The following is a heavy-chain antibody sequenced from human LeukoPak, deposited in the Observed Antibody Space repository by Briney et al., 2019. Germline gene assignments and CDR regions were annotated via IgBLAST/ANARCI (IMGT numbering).Heavy chain of an antibody. CDR1: GGTFSSYA. J-gene: IGHJ6*02. CDR2: IIPILGIA. CDR3: ARGGGYDYDYYYYGMDV. D-gene: IGHD5-12*01. V-gene: IGHV1-69*04. Sequence: ASVKVSCKASGGTFSSYAISWVRQAPGQGLEWMGRIIPILGIANYAQKFQGRVTITADKSTSTAYMELSSLRSEDTAVYYCARGGGYDYDYYYYGMDVWGQGTTVTVSS.